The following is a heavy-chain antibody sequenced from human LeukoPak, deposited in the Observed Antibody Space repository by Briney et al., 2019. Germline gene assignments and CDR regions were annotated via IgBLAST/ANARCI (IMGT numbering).Heavy chain of an antibody. J-gene: IGHJ4*02. D-gene: IGHD4-23*01. Sequence: GGSLRLSCAASGFTFSSYAMHRVRQAPGKGLEWVAVISYDGSNKYYADSVKGRFTISRDNSKNTLYLQMNSLRAEDTAVYYCARAGTTVANFDYWGQGTLVTVSS. CDR2: ISYDGSNK. CDR3: ARAGTTVANFDY. V-gene: IGHV3-30-3*01. CDR1: GFTFSSYA.